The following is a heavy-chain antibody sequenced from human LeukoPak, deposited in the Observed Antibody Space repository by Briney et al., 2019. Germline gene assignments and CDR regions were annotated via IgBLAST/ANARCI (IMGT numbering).Heavy chain of an antibody. J-gene: IGHJ3*02. D-gene: IGHD3-9*01. Sequence: GGSLRLSCTASGFTFSSYWMTWVRQAPGKGLGWVANINEDGSKKYYVDSVKGRFTISSDNAKNSQYLQMNNLRAEDTAVYYCARDNPPNYDILTGYYDALDIWGQGTMVTVSS. CDR3: ARDNPPNYDILTGYYDALDI. CDR1: GFTFSSYW. CDR2: INEDGSKK. V-gene: IGHV3-7*01.